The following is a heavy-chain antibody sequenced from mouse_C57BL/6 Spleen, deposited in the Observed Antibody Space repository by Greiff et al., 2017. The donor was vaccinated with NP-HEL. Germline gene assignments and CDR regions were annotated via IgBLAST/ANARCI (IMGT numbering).Heavy chain of an antibody. CDR3: ARSHGSSPFYAMDY. Sequence: VQLQQPGAELVKPGASVKLSCKASGYTFTSYWMHWVKQRPGRGLEWIGRIDPNSGGTKYNEKFKSKATLTVDKPSSTAYMQLSSLTSEDAAVYYCARSHGSSPFYAMDYWGQGTSVTVSS. J-gene: IGHJ4*01. CDR2: IDPNSGGT. D-gene: IGHD1-1*01. CDR1: GYTFTSYW. V-gene: IGHV1-72*01.